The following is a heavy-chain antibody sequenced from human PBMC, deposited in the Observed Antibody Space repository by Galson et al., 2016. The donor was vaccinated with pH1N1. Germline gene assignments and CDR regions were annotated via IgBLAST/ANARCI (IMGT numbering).Heavy chain of an antibody. CDR1: GFTFSDYW. J-gene: IGHJ4*02. D-gene: IGHD3-16*02. Sequence: SLRLSCAASGFTFSDYWMHWVRQGPGKGLEWVANIKEDGSETYYVDSVRGRFTISRDNAKNSLYLQMNSLRDDDTALYYCARAIGSRSAYWGQGTLVTVSS. CDR2: IKEDGSET. V-gene: IGHV3-7*01. CDR3: ARAIGSRSAY.